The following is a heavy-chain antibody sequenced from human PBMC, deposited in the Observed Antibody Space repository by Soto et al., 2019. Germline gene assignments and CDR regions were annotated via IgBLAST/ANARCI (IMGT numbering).Heavy chain of an antibody. D-gene: IGHD6-19*01. CDR3: AGSVADPYYFDY. Sequence: PSETLSLTCTVSGGSISSYYWSWIRQPPGKGLEWIGYIYYSGSTNYNPSLKSRVTISVDTSKNQFSLKLSSVTAADTAVYYCAGSVADPYYFDYWGQGTLVTVPS. CDR2: IYYSGST. CDR1: GGSISSYY. J-gene: IGHJ4*02. V-gene: IGHV4-59*01.